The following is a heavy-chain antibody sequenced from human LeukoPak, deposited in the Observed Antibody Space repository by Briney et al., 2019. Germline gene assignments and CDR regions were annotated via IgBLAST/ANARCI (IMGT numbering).Heavy chain of an antibody. V-gene: IGHV1-18*01. CDR2: ISAYNGNT. CDR1: GHTFTSYG. CDR3: ARMGYCSSTSCLWGGYYYYYYGMDV. J-gene: IGHJ6*02. Sequence: ASVKVSCKASGHTFTSYGISWVRQAPGQGLEWMGWISAYNGNTNYAQKLQGRVTMTTDTSTSIAYMELRSLRSDDTAVYYCARMGYCSSTSCLWGGYYYYYYGMDVWGQGTTVTVSS. D-gene: IGHD2-2*01.